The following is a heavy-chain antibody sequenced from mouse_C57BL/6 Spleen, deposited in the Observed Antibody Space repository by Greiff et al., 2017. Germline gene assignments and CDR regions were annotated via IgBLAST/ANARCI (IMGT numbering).Heavy chain of an antibody. J-gene: IGHJ1*03. D-gene: IGHD2-1*01. CDR3: ARSYGNYEYFDV. V-gene: IGHV1-54*01. CDR2: INPGSGGT. CDR1: GYAFTNYL. Sequence: QVQLQQSGAELVRPGTSVKVSCKASGYAFTNYLIECVKQRPGQGLEWIGVINPGSGGTNYNEKFKGKATLTADKSSSTAYMQLSSLTSEDSAVYFCARSYGNYEYFDVWGTGTTVTVSS.